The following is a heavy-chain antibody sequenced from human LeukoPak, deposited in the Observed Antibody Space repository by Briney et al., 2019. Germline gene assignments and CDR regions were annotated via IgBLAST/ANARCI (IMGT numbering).Heavy chain of an antibody. CDR1: GGSFSGYY. V-gene: IGHV4-34*01. CDR3: ARVRASGAHDY. D-gene: IGHD7-27*01. J-gene: IGHJ4*02. Sequence: PLETLCLTCAVYGGSFSGYYWSWIRQPPGKGLEWIGEINHSGSTDYSPSLKSRVTISVDTSKNQFSLKLSSVTAADTAVYYCARVRASGAHDYWGQGTRHSVSS. CDR2: INHSGST.